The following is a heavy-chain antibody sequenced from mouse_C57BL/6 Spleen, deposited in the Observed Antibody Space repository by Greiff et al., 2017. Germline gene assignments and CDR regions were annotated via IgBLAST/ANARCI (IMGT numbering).Heavy chain of an antibody. Sequence: EVQGVESGGGLVKPGGSLKLSCAASGFTFSSYAMSWVRQTPEKRLEWVATISDGGSYTYYPDNVKGRFTISRDNAKHNLYLQMSHLKSEDTAMYYCARDRSNYVSAMDYWGQGTSVTVSS. CDR1: GFTFSSYA. V-gene: IGHV5-4*01. CDR3: ARDRSNYVSAMDY. CDR2: ISDGGSYT. J-gene: IGHJ4*01. D-gene: IGHD2-5*01.